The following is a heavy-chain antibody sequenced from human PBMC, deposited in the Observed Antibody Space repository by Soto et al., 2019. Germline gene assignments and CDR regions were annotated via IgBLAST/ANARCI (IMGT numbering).Heavy chain of an antibody. D-gene: IGHD2-2*01. V-gene: IGHV5-51*01. J-gene: IGHJ4*01. CDR1: GYIFTSYW. CDR3: ARHLVGSTRGNFDY. Sequence: GESLKISCKTSGYIFTSYWIGWVRQMPGKGMEWMGNIYPYDSDTRYSPSFQGQVTISADTSITTAYLQWSGLRASDTAMYFCARHLVGSTRGNFDYWGQGTLVTVSS. CDR2: IYPYDSDT.